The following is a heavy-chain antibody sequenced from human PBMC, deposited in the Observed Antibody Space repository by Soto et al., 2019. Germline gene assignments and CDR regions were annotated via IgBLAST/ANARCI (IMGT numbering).Heavy chain of an antibody. Sequence: EIQLVESGGGLVKPGGSLRLSCAASGLTFSIYTMNWVRQAPGKGLEFVSPIGRTGIDRYYIDSVKGRFTISRDNAQKSLYLQMNSLRVEDTALYYCVCDDNRRFWGQGTLVTVSS. CDR2: IGRTGIDR. CDR1: GLTFSIYT. V-gene: IGHV3-21*01. J-gene: IGHJ4*02. D-gene: IGHD1-1*01. CDR3: VCDDNRRF.